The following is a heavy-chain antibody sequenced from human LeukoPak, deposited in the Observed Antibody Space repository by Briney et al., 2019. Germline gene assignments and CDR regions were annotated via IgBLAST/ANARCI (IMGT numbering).Heavy chain of an antibody. Sequence: ASVKVSCKASGYTFTGYYMHWVRQAPGQGLGWMGWINPNSGGTNYAQKFQGRVTMTRGTSISTAYMELSRLRSDDTAIYYCARAGVWDYSDSSGYHNAAFDIWGQGTMVTVSS. D-gene: IGHD3-22*01. CDR1: GYTFTGYY. J-gene: IGHJ3*02. CDR2: INPNSGGT. V-gene: IGHV1-2*02. CDR3: ARAGVWDYSDSSGYHNAAFDI.